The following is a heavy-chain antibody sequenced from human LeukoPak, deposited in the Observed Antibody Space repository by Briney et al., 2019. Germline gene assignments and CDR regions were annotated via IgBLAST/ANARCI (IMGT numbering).Heavy chain of an antibody. J-gene: IGHJ4*02. V-gene: IGHV3-11*01. CDR2: ISYSGTTI. Sequence: PGGSLRLSCAASGFTFSDYYMTWLRQAPGKGLEWVSYISYSGTTIYYADSVKGRFTISRDNAKDSLFLQMNSLRAEDTAMYYCARGRSFDYLFTFWGQGTLLTVSS. CDR1: GFTFSDYY. D-gene: IGHD3-9*01. CDR3: ARGRSFDYLFTF.